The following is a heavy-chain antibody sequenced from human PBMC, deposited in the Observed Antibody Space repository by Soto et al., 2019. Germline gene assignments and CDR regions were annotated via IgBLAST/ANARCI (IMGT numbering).Heavy chain of an antibody. D-gene: IGHD6-13*01. J-gene: IGHJ4*02. CDR3: ARDRIAAAVRYFDY. Sequence: GGSLRLSCAASGFTFSSFAMHWVRQAPGKGLEWVAVMSYDGSNKYYADSVKGRFTISRDNSKSTLYLQMNSLSTEDTAVYYCARDRIAAAVRYFDYWGQGTLVTVSS. V-gene: IGHV3-30-3*01. CDR2: MSYDGSNK. CDR1: GFTFSSFA.